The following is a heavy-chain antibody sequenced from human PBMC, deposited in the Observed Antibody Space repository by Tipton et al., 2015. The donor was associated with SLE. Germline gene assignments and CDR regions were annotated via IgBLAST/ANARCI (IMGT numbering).Heavy chain of an antibody. CDR3: AGDSRSPDY. Sequence: TLSLTCAVFGGSFYGGSFSGYYWSWIRQRPGKGLEWIGEIKDRGSTYYNPSLKSRVTISVDTSKNQFSLRLSSVTAADTAVYYCAGDSRSPDYWGQGTLVTVSS. J-gene: IGHJ4*02. CDR1: GGSFSGYY. D-gene: IGHD3-10*01. CDR2: IKDRGST. V-gene: IGHV4-34*01.